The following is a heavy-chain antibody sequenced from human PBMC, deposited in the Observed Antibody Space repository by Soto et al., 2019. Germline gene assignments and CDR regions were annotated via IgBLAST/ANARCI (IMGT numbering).Heavy chain of an antibody. Sequence: ASVKVSCKASNYIFGAFGITWVRQAPGQGLEWMGWITAYNGNTQYAEKFQDRVIMTADTSTSSAYMEVRSLTSDDTAVYYCARISGRRKDSDLWGQGTVVTVSS. CDR2: ITAYNGNT. CDR1: NYIFGAFG. J-gene: IGHJ3*01. CDR3: ARISGRRKDSDL. V-gene: IGHV1-18*01. D-gene: IGHD1-1*01.